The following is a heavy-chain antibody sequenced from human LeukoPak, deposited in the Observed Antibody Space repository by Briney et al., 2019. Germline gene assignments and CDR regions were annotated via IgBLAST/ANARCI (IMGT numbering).Heavy chain of an antibody. CDR2: ISGSGGGT. J-gene: IGHJ4*02. CDR3: AKPERGVAAPLY. Sequence: GGSLRLSCAASGFAFSSNAMSWVRQAPGKGLEWVSAISGSGGGTYYADSVKGRFTISRAMSKNTLYLQMNSLRAEDTAVYYCAKPERGVAAPLYWGQGNLVTVSS. D-gene: IGHD6-19*01. CDR1: GFAFSSNA. V-gene: IGHV3-23*01.